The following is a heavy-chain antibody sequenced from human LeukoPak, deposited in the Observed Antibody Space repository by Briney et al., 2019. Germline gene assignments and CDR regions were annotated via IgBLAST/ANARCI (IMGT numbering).Heavy chain of an antibody. J-gene: IGHJ4*02. D-gene: IGHD3-22*01. CDR2: IYYGGSN. CDR1: GGSISSYY. Sequence: SETLSLTCTVSGGSISSYYWGWIRQPPGKGLEWIGNIYYGGSNYYNPSLESRVTISVDTSKSQFSLKMSSVTAADTAVYCCARRISNGYYNRVDYWGQGTLVTVSS. V-gene: IGHV4-39*01. CDR3: ARRISNGYYNRVDY.